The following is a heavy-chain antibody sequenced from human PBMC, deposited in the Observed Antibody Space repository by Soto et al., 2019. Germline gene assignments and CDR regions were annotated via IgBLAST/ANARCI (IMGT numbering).Heavy chain of an antibody. J-gene: IGHJ4*02. D-gene: IGHD6-19*01. CDR1: GFTFGNSA. CDR2: ITGGGGST. CDR3: AKLRAKSHIAVPFDS. V-gene: IGHV3-23*01. Sequence: GGSLRLSCVASGFTFGNSAMSWVRQAPGKGLEWVSAITGGGGSTYYADSVKGRFTISRDNSKNTLFLQMNSLRAEDTAVYFCAKLRAKSHIAVPFDSWGQGTLVTVSS.